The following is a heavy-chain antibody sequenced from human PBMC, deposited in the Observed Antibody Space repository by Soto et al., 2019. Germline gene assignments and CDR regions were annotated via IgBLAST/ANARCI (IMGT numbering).Heavy chain of an antibody. CDR2: INAGNGNT. Sequence: QVQLVQSGAEVKKPGASVKVSCKASGYTFTSYAMHWVRQAPGQRLEWMGWINAGNGNTKYSQKLQGRVTITRDRSASTAYMELSSLRSEDTAVYYCASSQVGGWLQFRTFDYWGQGTLVTVSS. J-gene: IGHJ4*02. CDR1: GYTFTSYA. D-gene: IGHD5-12*01. CDR3: ASSQVGGWLQFRTFDY. V-gene: IGHV1-3*01.